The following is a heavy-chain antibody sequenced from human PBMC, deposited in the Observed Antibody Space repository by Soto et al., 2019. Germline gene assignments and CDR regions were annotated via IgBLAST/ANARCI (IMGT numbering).Heavy chain of an antibody. CDR3: ASGCSSCLTGFDI. D-gene: IGHD6-19*01. CDR1: GDSISSFYW. CDR2: IFHSGNT. J-gene: IGHJ3*02. Sequence: QVQLQESGPGVLKPSGTLSLTCTVSGDSISSFYWWSWVRQPPGKGLAWIGEIFHSGNTAYSPSLQRRVTISLDKSKNQFSLTLNSVTAADTAVYYCASGCSSCLTGFDIWGQGTKVTVSS. V-gene: IGHV4-4*02.